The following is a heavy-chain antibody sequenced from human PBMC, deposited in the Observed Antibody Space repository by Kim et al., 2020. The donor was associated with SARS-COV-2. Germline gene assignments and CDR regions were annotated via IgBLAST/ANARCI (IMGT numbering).Heavy chain of an antibody. V-gene: IGHV1-8*01. J-gene: IGHJ4*02. D-gene: IGHD3-9*01. CDR2: MNPNSGNT. CDR1: GYTFTSYD. CDR3: ARGRRGLQGILTGQYYFDY. Sequence: ASVKVSCKASGYTFTSYDINWVRQATGQGLEWMGWMNPNSGNTGYAQKFQGRVTMTRNTSISTAYMELSSLRSEDTAVYYCARGRRGLQGILTGQYYFDYWGQGTLVTVSS.